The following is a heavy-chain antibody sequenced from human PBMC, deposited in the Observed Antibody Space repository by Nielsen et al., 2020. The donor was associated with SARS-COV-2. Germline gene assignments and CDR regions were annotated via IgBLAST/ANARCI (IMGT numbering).Heavy chain of an antibody. V-gene: IGHV3-30*18. CDR1: GFTFSSYG. CDR3: AKDETYYDILTGYWLDRGSPSSYYYYGMDV. J-gene: IGHJ6*02. Sequence: GESLKISCAASGFTFSSYGMHWVRQAPGKELEWVAVISYDGSNKYYADSVKGRFTISRDNSKNTLYLQMNSLRAEDTAVYYCAKDETYYDILTGYWLDRGSPSSYYYYGMDVWGQGTTVTVSS. CDR2: ISYDGSNK. D-gene: IGHD3-9*01.